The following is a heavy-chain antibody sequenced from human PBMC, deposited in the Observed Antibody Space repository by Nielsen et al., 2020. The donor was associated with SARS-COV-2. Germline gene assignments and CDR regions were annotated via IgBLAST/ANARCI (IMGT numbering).Heavy chain of an antibody. J-gene: IGHJ5*02. CDR3: ATSTPLVRSAWFDP. CDR1: GYTLTELS. V-gene: IGHV1-24*01. Sequence: ALVKVSCKVSGYTLTELSMHWVRQAPGKGLEWMGGFDPEDGETIYAQKFQGRVTMTEDTSTDTAYMELSSLRSEDTAVYYCATSTPLVRSAWFDPWGQGTLVTVSS. D-gene: IGHD3-3*01. CDR2: FDPEDGET.